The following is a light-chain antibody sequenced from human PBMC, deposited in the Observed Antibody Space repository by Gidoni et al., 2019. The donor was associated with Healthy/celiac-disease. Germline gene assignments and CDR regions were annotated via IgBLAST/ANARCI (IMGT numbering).Light chain of an antibody. CDR1: QSVSSSY. V-gene: IGKV3-20*01. J-gene: IGKJ1*01. CDR2: GAS. CDR3: QQYGSSRWT. Sequence: IVLTQSPGTLSLSPGARATLSCRASQSVSSSYLAWYQQEPGQAPRLLIYGASSRATGIPDRFSGSGSGTDFTLTISRLEPEDFAVYYCQQYGSSRWTFXQXTKVEIK.